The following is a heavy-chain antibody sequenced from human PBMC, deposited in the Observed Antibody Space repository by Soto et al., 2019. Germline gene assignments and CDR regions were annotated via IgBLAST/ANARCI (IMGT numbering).Heavy chain of an antibody. Sequence: EVHLVESGGGLVQPWGSLRLSCAASGFTFSSYSLNWVRQAPGQGLEWVSYITSSGTTVDYADSVRGRFTISRANAKNSLYLQMNSLRDDETAVYYCARGSSNSAYYFDFWGQGTLVTVSS. CDR3: ARGSSNSAYYFDF. V-gene: IGHV3-48*02. D-gene: IGHD6-13*01. CDR1: GFTFSSYS. CDR2: ITSSGTTV. J-gene: IGHJ4*02.